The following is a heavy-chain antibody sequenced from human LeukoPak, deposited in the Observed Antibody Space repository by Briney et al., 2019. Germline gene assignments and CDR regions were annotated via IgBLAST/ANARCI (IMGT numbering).Heavy chain of an antibody. CDR3: ARGPTYYDYVWGSYRRTYYFDY. Sequence: SETLSLTCTVSGGSISSSSYYWGWIRQPPGKGLEWIGNIYYSGSTYYNPSLKSRVTISVDTSKNQFSLKLSSVTAADTAVYYCARGPTYYDYVWGSYRRTYYFDYWGQGTLVTVSS. V-gene: IGHV4-39*07. J-gene: IGHJ4*02. CDR2: IYYSGST. D-gene: IGHD3-16*02. CDR1: GGSISSSSYY.